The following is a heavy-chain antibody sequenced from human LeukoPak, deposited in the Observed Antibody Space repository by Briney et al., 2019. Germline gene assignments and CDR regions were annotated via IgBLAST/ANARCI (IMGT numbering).Heavy chain of an antibody. J-gene: IGHJ5*02. Sequence: ASVKVSCKASGYTFTSYDINWVRQATGQGLEWMGWMNPNSGNTGYAQKFQGRVTMTRNTSISTAYMELSSLRSEDTAVYYCARGSRYYYGSGSYRWFDPWGQGTLVTVSS. CDR2: MNPNSGNT. D-gene: IGHD3-10*01. CDR3: ARGSRYYYGSGSYRWFDP. V-gene: IGHV1-8*01. CDR1: GYTFTSYD.